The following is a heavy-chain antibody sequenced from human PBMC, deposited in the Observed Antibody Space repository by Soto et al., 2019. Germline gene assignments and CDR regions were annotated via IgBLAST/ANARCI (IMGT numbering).Heavy chain of an antibody. V-gene: IGHV3-15*01. CDR3: ARAPRAAGDYYFDY. Sequence: GGSLRLSCEASGFPFSNAWMSRARQAPGKGLEWVGQIKSKTDGGTTDHAAPVKVRFTISRDDSKNTLFLQMSSLKAEDTAVYYCARAPRAAGDYYFDYWGQGTL. CDR1: GFPFSNAW. J-gene: IGHJ4*02. CDR2: IKSKTDGGTT. D-gene: IGHD6-25*01.